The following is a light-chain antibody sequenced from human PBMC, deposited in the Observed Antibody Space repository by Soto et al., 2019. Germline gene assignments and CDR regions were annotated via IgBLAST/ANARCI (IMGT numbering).Light chain of an antibody. CDR2: EVS. CDR3: SSYAGSNNPYV. CDR1: SSDVGGYNY. V-gene: IGLV2-8*01. J-gene: IGLJ1*01. Sequence: QSVLTQPASGYGSTGQSITISCTGTSSDVGGYNYVSWYQQHPGKAPKLMIYEVSKRPSGVSDRFSGSKSGNTASLTVSGLQAEDEADYYCSSYAGSNNPYVFGTGTKVTVL.